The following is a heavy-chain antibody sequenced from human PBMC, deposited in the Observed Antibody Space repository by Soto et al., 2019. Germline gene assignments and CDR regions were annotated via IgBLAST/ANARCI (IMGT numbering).Heavy chain of an antibody. D-gene: IGHD6-6*01. V-gene: IGHV3-23*01. J-gene: IGHJ4*02. Sequence: VSLRLSCAGSGYTFNNYGMSWVRQAPGRGLEWVSAISGSGAGSYYADSVKGRFTISRDNSKNMLYLQMNSLRAEDTAVYYCTKTDPSRAITAHWGQGTLVTVSS. CDR3: TKTDPSRAITAH. CDR2: ISGSGAGS. CDR1: GYTFNNYG.